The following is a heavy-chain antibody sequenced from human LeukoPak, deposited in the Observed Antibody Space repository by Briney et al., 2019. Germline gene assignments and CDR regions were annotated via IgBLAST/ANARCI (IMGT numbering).Heavy chain of an antibody. CDR2: IYYSGST. D-gene: IGHD3-22*01. V-gene: IGHV4-39*01. Sequence: ASETLSLTCTVSGGCISSSSYYWGWIRQPPGKGLEWIGSIYYSGSTYYNPSLKSRVTISVDTSKNQFSLKLSSVTAADTAVYYCARHAPVAQWLTYYYGMDVWGQGTTVTVSS. CDR1: GGCISSSSYY. CDR3: ARHAPVAQWLTYYYGMDV. J-gene: IGHJ6*02.